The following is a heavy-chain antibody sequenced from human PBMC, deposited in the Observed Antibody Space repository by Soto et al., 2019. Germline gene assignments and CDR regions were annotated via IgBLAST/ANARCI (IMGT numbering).Heavy chain of an antibody. CDR3: ARDRGPYYDILTGYYNDYYYGMDV. CDR2: INPNSGGT. CDR1: GYTFTSYP. D-gene: IGHD3-9*01. V-gene: IGHV1-2*02. Sequence: ASVKVSCKASGYTFTSYPMHWVRQAPGQGLEWMGWINPNSGGTNYAQKFQGRVTMTRDTSISTAYLERSRLRSDDTSVYYCARDRGPYYDILTGYYNDYYYGMDVWGQGTTVTVAS. J-gene: IGHJ6*02.